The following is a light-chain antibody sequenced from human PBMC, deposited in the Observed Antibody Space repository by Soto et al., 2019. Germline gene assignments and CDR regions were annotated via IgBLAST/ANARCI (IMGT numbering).Light chain of an antibody. Sequence: QSVLTQPPSVSGAPGQRVTISCTGSSSNIGAGYEVHWYQQLPGTAPKLLIYGDRYRPSGVPDRFSGSTSGTSVSLAITGLQAEDEADYHCQSYDSSLSGMVFGGGTKLTVL. J-gene: IGLJ3*02. CDR2: GDR. CDR3: QSYDSSLSGMV. V-gene: IGLV1-40*01. CDR1: SSNIGAGYE.